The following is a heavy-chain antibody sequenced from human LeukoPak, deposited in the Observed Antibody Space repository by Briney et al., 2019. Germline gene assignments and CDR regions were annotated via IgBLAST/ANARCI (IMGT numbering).Heavy chain of an antibody. J-gene: IGHJ4*02. CDR2: IYYSGST. CDR3: ASLDIAVAGTLFDY. V-gene: IGHV4-59*08. D-gene: IGHD6-19*01. Sequence: PSETLSLTCTVSGGSISSYYWSWIRQPPGKGLEWIGYIYYSGSTNYNPSLKSRVTISVDTSKNQFSLKLSSVTAADTAVYYCASLDIAVAGTLFDYWGQGTLVTVSS. CDR1: GGSISSYY.